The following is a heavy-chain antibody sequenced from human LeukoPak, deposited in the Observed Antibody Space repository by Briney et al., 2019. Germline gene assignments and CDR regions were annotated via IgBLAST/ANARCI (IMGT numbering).Heavy chain of an antibody. CDR3: AKSLSTVTMWYYFDY. D-gene: IGHD4-17*01. CDR2: ISSSSSYI. Sequence: PGGSLRLSCAASGFTFSSYSMNWVRQAPGKGLEWVSSISSSSSYIYYADSVKGRFTISRDNAKNSLYLQMNSLRAEDTAVYYCAKSLSTVTMWYYFDYWGQGTLVTVSS. J-gene: IGHJ4*02. V-gene: IGHV3-21*01. CDR1: GFTFSSYS.